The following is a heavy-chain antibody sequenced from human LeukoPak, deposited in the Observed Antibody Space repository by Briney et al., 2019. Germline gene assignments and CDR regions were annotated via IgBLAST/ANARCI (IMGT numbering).Heavy chain of an antibody. J-gene: IGHJ5*02. CDR1: GFTFDDYA. CDR3: AKDISGAVGATNWFDP. V-gene: IGHV3-43*02. Sequence: GGSLRLSCAASGFTFDDYAMHWVRQAPGKGLEWVSLISGDGGNTYYADSVKGRFTISRDNSKNSLYLQMNSLRTEDTALYYCAKDISGAVGATNWFDPWGQGTLVTVSS. CDR2: ISGDGGNT. D-gene: IGHD1-26*01.